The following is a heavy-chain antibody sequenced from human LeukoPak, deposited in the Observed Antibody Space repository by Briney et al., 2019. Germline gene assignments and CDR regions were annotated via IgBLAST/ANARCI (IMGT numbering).Heavy chain of an antibody. Sequence: PSETLSLTCAASGYSISSGYYWGWIRQPPGKGLEWIGSIYHSGSTYYNPSLKSRVTISVDTSKNQFSLKLSSVTAADTAVYYCARLIYYGSGSEFDYWGQGTLVTVSS. D-gene: IGHD3-10*01. CDR3: ARLIYYGSGSEFDY. CDR2: IYHSGST. CDR1: GYSISSGYY. V-gene: IGHV4-38-2*01. J-gene: IGHJ4*02.